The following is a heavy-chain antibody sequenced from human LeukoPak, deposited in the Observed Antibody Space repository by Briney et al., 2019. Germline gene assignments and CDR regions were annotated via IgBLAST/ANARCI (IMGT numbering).Heavy chain of an antibody. D-gene: IGHD3-9*01. CDR3: ARCSLYYDILTGYPSYAFDI. J-gene: IGHJ3*02. CDR2: TRNKANSYTT. Sequence: GGSLRLSCAASGFTFSDHYMDWVRQAPGKGLEWVGRTRNKANSYTTEYAASVKGRFTISRDDSKNSLYLQMNSLKTEDTAVYYCARCSLYYDILTGYPSYAFDIWGQGTMVTVSS. CDR1: GFTFSDHY. V-gene: IGHV3-72*01.